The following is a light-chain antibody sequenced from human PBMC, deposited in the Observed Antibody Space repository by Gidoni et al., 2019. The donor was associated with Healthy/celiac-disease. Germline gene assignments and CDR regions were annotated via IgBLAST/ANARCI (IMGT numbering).Light chain of an antibody. CDR3: QQCGSSPWS. J-gene: IGKJ2*03. V-gene: IGKV3-20*01. Sequence: EIVLTQSPGTLSLSPGERATLSCRASQSVSSSYLAWYQQKPGQAPRLLIYGASSRATGIPDRFSGSGSGTDFTLTISRLEPEDFAVYYCQQCGSSPWSFXQXTKLXIK. CDR1: QSVSSSY. CDR2: GAS.